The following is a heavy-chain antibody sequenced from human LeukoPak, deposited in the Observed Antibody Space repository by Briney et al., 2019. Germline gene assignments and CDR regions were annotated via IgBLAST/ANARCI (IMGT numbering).Heavy chain of an antibody. CDR1: GFPFSDYS. CDR2: IASGGST. Sequence: GGSLRLSCTASGFPFSDYSMNWVRQAPGKGLVWVSRIASGGSTVYADSVKGRFTISRDNAKDTVYLQMNSLRVEDTAVYYCIGSGGWPGYWGQGTLVTVSS. J-gene: IGHJ4*02. V-gene: IGHV3-74*01. D-gene: IGHD1-26*01. CDR3: IGSGGWPGY.